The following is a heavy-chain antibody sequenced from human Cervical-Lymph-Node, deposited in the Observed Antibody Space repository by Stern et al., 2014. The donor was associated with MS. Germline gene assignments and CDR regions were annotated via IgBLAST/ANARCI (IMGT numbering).Heavy chain of an antibody. Sequence: QMQLVQSGPEVKKPGTSVKVSCKASGFTFSGSAVQWVRQARGQRLEWIGWIVGGSDRTNYAQKFQERVTITRDMSTSTAYMELSSLKSEDTAVYYCAALPGSWYGNGMDVWGQGTTVTVSS. V-gene: IGHV1-58*01. J-gene: IGHJ6*02. CDR2: IVGGSDRT. CDR3: AALPGSWYGNGMDV. D-gene: IGHD6-13*01. CDR1: GFTFSGSA.